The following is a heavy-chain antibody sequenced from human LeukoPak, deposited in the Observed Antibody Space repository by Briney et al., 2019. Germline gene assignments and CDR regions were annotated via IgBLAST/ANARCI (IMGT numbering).Heavy chain of an antibody. CDR1: GGSFSGYY. CDR3: ARGIGYSGFDY. Sequence: SETLSLTCAVYGGSFSGYYWSWIRQPPGKRLEWIGEINHSGSTNYNPSLKSRVTISVDTSKNQFSLKLSSVTAADTAVYYCARGIGYSGFDYWGQGTLVTVSS. J-gene: IGHJ4*02. D-gene: IGHD3-10*01. V-gene: IGHV4-34*01. CDR2: INHSGST.